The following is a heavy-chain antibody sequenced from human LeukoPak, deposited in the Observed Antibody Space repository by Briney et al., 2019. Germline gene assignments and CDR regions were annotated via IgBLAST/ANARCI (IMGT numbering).Heavy chain of an antibody. CDR2: INHSGSP. CDR3: ARVLHSSGWSYFDY. D-gene: IGHD6-19*01. V-gene: IGHV4-34*01. CDR1: GGSFSDYY. Sequence: SETLSLTCAVYGGSFSDYYWTWIRQPPGKGLEWIGEINHSGSPNNNPSLKSRVSISFDTSKNQFSLKLSSVTAADTAVYYCARVLHSSGWSYFDYWGQGTLVTVSS. J-gene: IGHJ4*02.